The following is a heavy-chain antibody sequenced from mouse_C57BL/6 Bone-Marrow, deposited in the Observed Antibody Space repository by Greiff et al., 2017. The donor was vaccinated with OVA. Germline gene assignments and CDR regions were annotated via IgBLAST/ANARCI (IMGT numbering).Heavy chain of an antibody. CDR1: GFTFSSYA. Sequence: EVKLQESGGGLVKPGGSLKLSCAASGFTFSSYAMSWVRQTPEKRLEWVATISDGGSYTYYPDNVKGRFTISRDNAKNNLYLQMSHLKSEDTAMYYCARVYGNYVFAYWGQGTLVTVSA. J-gene: IGHJ3*01. D-gene: IGHD2-1*01. CDR2: ISDGGSYT. CDR3: ARVYGNYVFAY. V-gene: IGHV5-4*03.